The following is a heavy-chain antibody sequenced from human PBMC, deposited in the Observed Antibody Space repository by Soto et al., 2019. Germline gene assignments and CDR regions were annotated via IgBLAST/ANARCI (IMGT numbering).Heavy chain of an antibody. J-gene: IGHJ2*01. CDR3: ARVRQGAWYFDR. CDR2: VKTDGSII. D-gene: IGHD3-16*01. V-gene: IGHV3-74*01. Sequence: EVQLVESGGALVQPGGSLRLSCVASGFSFSDYWMHWVSQAPGKGLVWVSRVKTDGSIITYADSVKGRFTISRDNAKNTLYLQINTLRAEDTAVYYFARVRQGAWYFDRWGRGTLVTVSS. CDR1: GFSFSDYW.